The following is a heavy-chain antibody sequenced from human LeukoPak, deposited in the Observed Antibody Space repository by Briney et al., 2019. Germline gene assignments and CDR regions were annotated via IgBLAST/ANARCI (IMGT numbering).Heavy chain of an antibody. V-gene: IGHV5-51*01. CDR2: IFPGDSDT. CDR3: ARRQWTITGTHYYGMDV. J-gene: IGHJ6*02. Sequence: GESLKISCKGSGYSFTNYWIGWVRQMPGRGLEWMGFIFPGDSDTRYSPSFQGQVTVSADKSISTAYLQWSSLKASDTAIYYCARRQWTITGTHYYGMDVWGQGTTVTVSS. CDR1: GYSFTNYW. D-gene: IGHD3-3*01.